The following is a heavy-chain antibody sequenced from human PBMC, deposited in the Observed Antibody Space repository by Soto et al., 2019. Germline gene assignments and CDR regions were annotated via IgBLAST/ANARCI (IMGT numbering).Heavy chain of an antibody. CDR1: GGTFSSYA. CDR3: ASGRIFGVVNDYYYYGMDV. D-gene: IGHD3-3*01. CDR2: IIPIFGTA. V-gene: IGHV1-69*13. J-gene: IGHJ6*02. Sequence: SVKVSCKASGGTFSSYAISWVRQAPGQGLEWMGGIIPIFGTANYAQKFQGRVTITADESTSTAYMELSSLRSGDTAVYYCASGRIFGVVNDYYYYGMDVWGQGTTVTVS.